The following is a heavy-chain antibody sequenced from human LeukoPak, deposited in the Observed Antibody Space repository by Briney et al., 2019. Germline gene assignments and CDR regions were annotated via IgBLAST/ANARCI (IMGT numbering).Heavy chain of an antibody. CDR1: GYSFTDYW. Sequence: GESLKISCKGFGYSFTDYWIAWVRQMPGKGLEWMGMIYPADSDTRYSPSFQGQVTISGDKSINTAYLQWSGLKASDSAMYYCARFRSVTGNNWFDPWGQGTLVTVSS. CDR3: ARFRSVTGNNWFDP. J-gene: IGHJ5*02. D-gene: IGHD6-19*01. V-gene: IGHV5-51*01. CDR2: IYPADSDT.